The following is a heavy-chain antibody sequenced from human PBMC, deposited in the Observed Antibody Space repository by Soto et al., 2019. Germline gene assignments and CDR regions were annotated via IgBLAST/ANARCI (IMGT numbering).Heavy chain of an antibody. V-gene: IGHV3-23*01. CDR2: INNSGHYT. Sequence: VGSLRLSCTTSTLRFSDHSMSWVRQAPGKGLEWVSDINNSGHYTYYADSVKGRFTISRDNSKNTMFLQMNNLRVEDTAMYYCARRPDAFDIWGQGTMVTVSS. J-gene: IGHJ3*02. CDR1: TLRFSDHS. CDR3: ARRPDAFDI.